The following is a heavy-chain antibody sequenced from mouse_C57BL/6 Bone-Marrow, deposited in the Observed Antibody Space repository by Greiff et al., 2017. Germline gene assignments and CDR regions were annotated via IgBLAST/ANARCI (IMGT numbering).Heavy chain of an antibody. CDR2: IDPSDSYT. CDR3: APIYYYGFYAMDY. J-gene: IGHJ4*01. CDR1: GYTFTSYW. V-gene: IGHV1-59*01. D-gene: IGHD1-1*01. Sequence: VQLQQPGAELVRPGTSVKLSCKASGYTFTSYWMHWVKQRPGQGLEWIGVIDPSDSYTNYNQKFKGKATLTVDTSSSTAYMQLSSLTSEDSAVYYCAPIYYYGFYAMDYWGQGTSVTVSS.